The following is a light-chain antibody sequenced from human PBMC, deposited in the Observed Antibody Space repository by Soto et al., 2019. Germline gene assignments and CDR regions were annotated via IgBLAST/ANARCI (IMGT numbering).Light chain of an antibody. CDR3: QQYNNYPRT. CDR2: DAS. CDR1: ESIRTW. Sequence: DIQMTQSPSTLSASRGEGVTITCRASESIRTWLAWYQHKPGKAPKFLIYDASSLESGVPSRFSGSGSGTEFTLTISNLQPDDFATYFCQQYNNYPRTFGQGTNVDIK. V-gene: IGKV1-5*01. J-gene: IGKJ1*01.